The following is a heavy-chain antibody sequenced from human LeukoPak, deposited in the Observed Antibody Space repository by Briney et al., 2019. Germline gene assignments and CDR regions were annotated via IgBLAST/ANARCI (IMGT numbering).Heavy chain of an antibody. CDR2: IKQDGNEK. CDR3: ARWHAAGLNFDS. J-gene: IGHJ4*02. CDR1: GFTFSTYW. D-gene: IGHD6-13*01. V-gene: IGHV3-7*01. Sequence: GGSLRLSCAASGFTFSTYWMSWVRQAPGKELEWVANIKQDGNEKYYVDPVKGRFTISRDNAKNSLYLQMNSLRAEDTAVYYCARWHAAGLNFDSWGQGTLVTVSS.